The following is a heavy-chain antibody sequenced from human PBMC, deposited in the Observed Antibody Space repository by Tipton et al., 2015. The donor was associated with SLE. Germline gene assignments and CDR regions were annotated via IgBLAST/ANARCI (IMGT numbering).Heavy chain of an antibody. CDR3: ARPGFLALGDAFDI. CDR2: IYYSGST. V-gene: IGHV4-39*01. J-gene: IGHJ3*02. CDR1: GGSISSGSYY. D-gene: IGHD3-3*01. Sequence: TLSLTCTVSGGSISSGSYYWSWIRQPAGKGLEWIGSIYYSGSTYYNPSLKSRVTISVDTSKNQFSLKLSSVTAADTAVYYCARPGFLALGDAFDIWGQGTMVTVSS.